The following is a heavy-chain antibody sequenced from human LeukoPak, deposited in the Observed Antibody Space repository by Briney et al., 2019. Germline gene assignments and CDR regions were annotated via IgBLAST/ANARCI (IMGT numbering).Heavy chain of an antibody. CDR3: ARVMTTSLRSFDY. V-gene: IGHV3-23*01. Sequence: GGSLRLSCTASGFTLNNDAMSWVRQAPGKGLEWVSAISGGDTYYAGSVKGRFTISRDNSKNTLYLQMNSLRAEDTALYYCARVMTTSLRSFDYWGQGTLVTVSS. CDR1: GFTLNNDA. D-gene: IGHD4-11*01. J-gene: IGHJ4*02. CDR2: ISGGDT.